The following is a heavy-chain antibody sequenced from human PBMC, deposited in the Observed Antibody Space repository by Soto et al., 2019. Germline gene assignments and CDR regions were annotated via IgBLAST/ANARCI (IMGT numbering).Heavy chain of an antibody. J-gene: IGHJ6*02. CDR3: ARLHSHGTYGMDV. CDR1: GGSFTYT. Sequence: QMHLVQSGAEVKKPGSSVKVSCKASGGSFTYTFSWVRQAPGQGLEWMGGIIPIFGTTNYAQKFQDRVTITADESTKTAYMELNTLTSEDTAVYYCARLHSHGTYGMDVWGQGTTVTVSS. V-gene: IGHV1-69*01. D-gene: IGHD5-18*01. CDR2: IIPIFGTT.